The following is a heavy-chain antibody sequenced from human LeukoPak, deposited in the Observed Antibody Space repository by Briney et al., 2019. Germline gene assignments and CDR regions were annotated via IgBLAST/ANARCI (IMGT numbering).Heavy chain of an antibody. CDR1: GFTFSSYR. J-gene: IGHJ5*02. V-gene: IGHV3-48*01. D-gene: IGHD3-3*01. CDR3: ARGSRITIFGVAKQNWFDP. CDR2: ISSSSTI. Sequence: PGGSLRLSCAASGFTFSSYRMNWVRQAPGKGLEWVSYISSSSTIYYADSVKGRFTISRDNAKNSLYLQMNSLRAEDTAVYYCARGSRITIFGVAKQNWFDPWGQGTLVTVSS.